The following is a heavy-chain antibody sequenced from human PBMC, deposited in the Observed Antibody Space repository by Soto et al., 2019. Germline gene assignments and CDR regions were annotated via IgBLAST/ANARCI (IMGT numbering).Heavy chain of an antibody. V-gene: IGHV1-69*02. CDR3: ARWLESNPFKYNWFDS. CDR2: LIPILGIA. Sequence: GAAVKASSKASFSTITKYTIRSGRPAPGQRLEWMGRLIPILGIANSAQKFQGRVTITADKSTSTAYMELSSLRSEDTAVYYCARWLESNPFKYNWFDSWGQGTLVTVSS. CDR1: FSTITKYT. J-gene: IGHJ5*01. D-gene: IGHD4-4*01.